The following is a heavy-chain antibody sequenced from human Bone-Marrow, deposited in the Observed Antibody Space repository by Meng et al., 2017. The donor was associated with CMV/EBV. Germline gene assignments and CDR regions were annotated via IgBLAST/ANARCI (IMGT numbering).Heavy chain of an antibody. CDR2: ISNDGSLS. CDR1: GFTFSNAW. Sequence: GGSLRLSRAAAGFTFSNAWMSWVRQDPGKGLVWVGCISNDGSLSSCADSVKGRFNVSRDNAKNTVYLQMNSLRVEDTAVYYGARDNPARRLKVYAKGVDSWGQGTLVAASS. J-gene: IGHJ4*02. D-gene: IGHD2-8*01. V-gene: IGHV3-74*01. CDR3: ARDNPARRLKVYAKGVDS.